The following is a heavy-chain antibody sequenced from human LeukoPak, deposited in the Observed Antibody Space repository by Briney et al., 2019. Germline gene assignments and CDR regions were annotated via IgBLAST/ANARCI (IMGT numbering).Heavy chain of an antibody. CDR2: IYYSGST. CDR1: GGSISSYY. V-gene: IGHV4-59*01. D-gene: IGHD5-18*01. CDR3: ASSLYSYGSYYFDY. J-gene: IGHJ4*02. Sequence: SETLSLTCTVSGGSISSYYWSWIRQPPGKGLEWIGYIYYSGSTNYNPSLKSRVTISVDTSKNQFPLKLSSVTAADTAVYYCASSLYSYGSYYFDYWGQGTLVTVSS.